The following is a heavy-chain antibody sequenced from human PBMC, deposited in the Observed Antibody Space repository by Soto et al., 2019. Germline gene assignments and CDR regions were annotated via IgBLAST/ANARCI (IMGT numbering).Heavy chain of an antibody. J-gene: IGHJ4*02. CDR2: ISAYNGNT. CDR3: ARGSLNYYDSSGYFPQIDY. D-gene: IGHD3-22*01. Sequence: ASVKVSCKASGYTFTSYGISWVRQAPGQGLEWMGWISAYNGNTNYALKLQGRVTMTTDTSTSTAYMELRSLRSDDTAVYYCARGSLNYYDSSGYFPQIDYWGQGTLVTVSS. V-gene: IGHV1-18*01. CDR1: GYTFTSYG.